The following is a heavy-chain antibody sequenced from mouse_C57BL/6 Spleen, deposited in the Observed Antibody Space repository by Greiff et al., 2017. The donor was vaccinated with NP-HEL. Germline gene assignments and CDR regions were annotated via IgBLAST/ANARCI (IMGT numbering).Heavy chain of an antibody. D-gene: IGHD1-1*01. CDR2: ISDGGSYT. CDR3: ARAYGSSLDY. V-gene: IGHV5-4*03. J-gene: IGHJ2*01. Sequence: EVMLVESGGGLVKPGGSLKLSCAASGFTFSSYAMSWVRQTPEKRLEWVATISDGGSYTYYPDNVKGRFPISRDNAKNNLYLQMSHLKAEDTAMYYCARAYGSSLDYWGQGTTLTVSS. CDR1: GFTFSSYA.